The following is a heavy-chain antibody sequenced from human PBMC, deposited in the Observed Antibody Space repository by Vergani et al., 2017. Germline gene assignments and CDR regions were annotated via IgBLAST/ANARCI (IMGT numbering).Heavy chain of an antibody. J-gene: IGHJ4*02. CDR3: AGGSGYCSSTSCYIFDY. V-gene: IGHV1-69*01. CDR1: GGTFSSYA. Sequence: QVQLVQSGAEVKKPGSSVKVSCKASGGTFSSYAISWVRQAPGQGLEWMGGIIPIFGTANYAQKFQGRVTITADESTSTAYMELSSLRSEDTAVYYCAGGSGYCSSTSCYIFDYWGQGTLVTVSS. CDR2: IIPIFGTA. D-gene: IGHD2-2*02.